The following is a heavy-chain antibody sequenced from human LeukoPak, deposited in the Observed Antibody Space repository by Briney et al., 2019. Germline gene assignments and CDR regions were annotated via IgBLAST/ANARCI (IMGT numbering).Heavy chain of an antibody. J-gene: IGHJ4*02. CDR2: IYNSGST. CDR3: ARGGTTVTTELGASFDY. CDR1: GGSISIYY. D-gene: IGHD4-17*01. Sequence: AETLSLTCTVSGGSISIYYWSWIRQPPGKGLEWIGYIYNSGSTNYNPSLKSRVTISVDKSKNQFSLKLSSVTAADTAVYYCARGGTTVTTELGASFDYWGQGTLVTVSS. V-gene: IGHV4-59*12.